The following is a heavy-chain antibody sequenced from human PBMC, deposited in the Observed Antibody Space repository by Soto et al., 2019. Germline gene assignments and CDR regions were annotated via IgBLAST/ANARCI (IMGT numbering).Heavy chain of an antibody. CDR2: INTYNDNT. V-gene: IGHV1-18*01. J-gene: IGHJ4*02. Sequence: ASVKVSCKTSGYTFNSYGIGWVRQATEQGLEWMGWINTYNDNTNFAQKFQDRLTMTTDTSTSTVHMELRSLTSDDTATYYCATAGHNWNMNYCDYWGQGTLVTVSS. D-gene: IGHD1-1*01. CDR1: GYTFNSYG. CDR3: ATAGHNWNMNYCDY.